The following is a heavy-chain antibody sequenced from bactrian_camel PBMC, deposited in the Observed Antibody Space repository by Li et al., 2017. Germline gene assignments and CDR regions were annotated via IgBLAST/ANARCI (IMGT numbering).Heavy chain of an antibody. CDR1: GDTSSGYG. J-gene: IGHJ4*01. V-gene: IGHV3S57*01. D-gene: IGHD3*01. CDR3: ALSDLTYDLGCASTAFPH. Sequence: HVQLVESGGGSVQPGGSLRLSCAVSGDTSSGYGYYLAWFRQAPGSEREGVADSVKGRFTISEDNAKNTLYLQMNSLKPEDTAMYYCALSDLTYDLGCASTAFPHWGRGTQVTVS.